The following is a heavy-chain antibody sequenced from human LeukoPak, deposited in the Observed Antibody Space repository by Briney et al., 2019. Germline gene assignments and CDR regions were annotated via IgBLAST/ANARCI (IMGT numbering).Heavy chain of an antibody. J-gene: IGHJ4*02. V-gene: IGHV4-59*01. D-gene: IGHD6-25*01. Sequence: SETLSLTCTVSGGSISSYYWSWIRQPPGKGLEWIGYIYYSGSTNYNPSLKSRVTISVDTSKNQFSLKLSSVTAADTAVYYCGRKRYSSGFDYWAREPWSPSPQ. CDR2: IYYSGST. CDR3: GRKRYSSGFDY. CDR1: GGSISSYY.